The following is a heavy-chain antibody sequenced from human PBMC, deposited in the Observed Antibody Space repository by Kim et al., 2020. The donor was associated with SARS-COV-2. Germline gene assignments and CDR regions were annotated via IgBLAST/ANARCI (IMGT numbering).Heavy chain of an antibody. D-gene: IGHD3-22*01. CDR2: IYYSGST. CDR1: GGSISSSSYY. V-gene: IGHV4-39*01. J-gene: IGHJ5*02. Sequence: SETLSLTCTVSGGSISSSSYYWGWIRQPPGKGLEWIGSIYYSGSTYYNPSLKSRVTISVDTSKNQFSLKLSSVTAADTAVYYCARREAGGYGPWGQGTLVTVSS. CDR3: ARREAGGYGP.